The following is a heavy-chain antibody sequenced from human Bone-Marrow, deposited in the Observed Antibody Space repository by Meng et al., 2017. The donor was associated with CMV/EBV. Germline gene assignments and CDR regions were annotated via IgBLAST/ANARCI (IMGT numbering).Heavy chain of an antibody. V-gene: IGHV4-39*07. CDR1: GGSISSSSYY. D-gene: IGHD2-21*01. CDR3: ARGSIRFDP. CDR2: INHSGST. J-gene: IGHJ5*02. Sequence: SETLSLTCTVSGGSISSSSYYWGWIRQPPGKGLEWIGEINHSGSTNYNPSLKSRVTISVDTSKNQFSLKLSSVTAADTAVYYCARGSIRFDPWGQGTLVTVSS.